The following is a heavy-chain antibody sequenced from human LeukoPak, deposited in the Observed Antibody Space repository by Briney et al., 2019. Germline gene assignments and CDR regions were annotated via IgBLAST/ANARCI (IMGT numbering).Heavy chain of an antibody. D-gene: IGHD6-13*01. V-gene: IGHV3-23*01. CDR2: ISGSGGST. Sequence: PGGSLRLSCAASGFTFGSYWMHWVRQAPGKGLEWVSAISGSGGSTYYADSVKGRFTISRDNSKNTLYLQMNSLRAEDTAVYYCAKDPSSSRIDAFDIWGQGTMVTVSS. CDR3: AKDPSSSRIDAFDI. CDR1: GFTFGSYW. J-gene: IGHJ3*02.